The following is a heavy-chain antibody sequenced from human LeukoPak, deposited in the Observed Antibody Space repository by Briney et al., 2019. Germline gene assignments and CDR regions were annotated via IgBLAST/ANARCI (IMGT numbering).Heavy chain of an antibody. CDR3: AKDFSSGSGRFGELLQAALDQ. V-gene: IGHV3-23*01. D-gene: IGHD3-10*01. Sequence: GGSLRLSCAASGFTFSSYAMSWVRQAPGEGLEWVSAISGSGGSTYYADSVKGRFTISRDNSKNTLYLQLNNLRDEDTDVYYCAKDFSSGSGRFGELLQAALDQWGQGTLVTVSS. CDR2: ISGSGGST. J-gene: IGHJ5*02. CDR1: GFTFSSYA.